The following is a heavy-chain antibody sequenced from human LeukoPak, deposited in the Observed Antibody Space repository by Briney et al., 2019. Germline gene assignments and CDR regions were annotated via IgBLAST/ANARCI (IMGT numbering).Heavy chain of an antibody. CDR2: ISSSGSTI. J-gene: IGHJ4*02. V-gene: IGHV3-48*03. D-gene: IGHD3-3*01. CDR1: GFTFSSYE. Sequence: SGGSLRLSCAASGFTFSSYEMNWVRQAPGKGLEWVSYISSSGSTIYYADSVKGRFTISRDNAKNSLYLQMNSPRAEDTAVYYCAGGFWSGYSTDFDYWGQGTLVTVSS. CDR3: AGGFWSGYSTDFDY.